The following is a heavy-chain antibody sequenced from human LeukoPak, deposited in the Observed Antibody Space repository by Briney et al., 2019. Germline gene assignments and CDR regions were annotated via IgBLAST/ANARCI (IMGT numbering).Heavy chain of an antibody. D-gene: IGHD2-2*01. CDR1: GYTFTNYW. Sequence: GESLKISCKGSGYTFTNYWIAWVRQMPGKGLEWMGIIYPGDSDTRYSPSFQGQVTISADKSISTAYLQWSSLKASDTAMYYCARRYCSTTRCPEPHFDYWGQGTLVTVSS. CDR2: IYPGDSDT. CDR3: ARRYCSTTRCPEPHFDY. V-gene: IGHV5-51*01. J-gene: IGHJ4*02.